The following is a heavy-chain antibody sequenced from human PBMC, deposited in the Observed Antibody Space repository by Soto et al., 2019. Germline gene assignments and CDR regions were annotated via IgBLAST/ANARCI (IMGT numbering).Heavy chain of an antibody. J-gene: IGHJ4*02. CDR1: GGSISSYY. D-gene: IGHD6-19*01. CDR2: IYYSGST. CDR3: ASGYSSGWYVY. Sequence: PSETLSLTCTVSGGSISSYYWSWIRQPPGKGLEWIGYIYYSGSTNYNPSLKSRVTISVDTSKNQFSLKLSSVTAADTAVYYCASGYSSGWYVYWGQGTLVTVSS. V-gene: IGHV4-59*01.